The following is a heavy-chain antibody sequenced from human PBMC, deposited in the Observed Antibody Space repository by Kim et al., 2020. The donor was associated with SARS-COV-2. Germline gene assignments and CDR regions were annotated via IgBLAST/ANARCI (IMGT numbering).Heavy chain of an antibody. D-gene: IGHD3-10*01. CDR2: ST. V-gene: IGHV4-59*01. J-gene: IGHJ5*02. CDR3: AIVGGHGSGP. Sequence: STNYNPPLKSRVTISVDTSKNQFSLKLSSVTAADTAVYYCAIVGGHGSGPWGQGTLVTVSS.